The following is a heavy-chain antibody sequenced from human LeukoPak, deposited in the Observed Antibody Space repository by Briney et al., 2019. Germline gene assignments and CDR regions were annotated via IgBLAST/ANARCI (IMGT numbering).Heavy chain of an antibody. V-gene: IGHV3-33*01. Sequence: PGRSLRLSCAASGFTFRSYGMHWVRQAPGKGLEWVAVIWYDGSNKYYADSVKGRFTISRDNSKNTLYLQMNSLRAEDTSVYYCARDRGYCSGGSCYSEIPDCWGQGTLVTVSS. J-gene: IGHJ4*02. D-gene: IGHD2-15*01. CDR3: ARDRGYCSGGSCYSEIPDC. CDR2: IWYDGSNK. CDR1: GFTFRSYG.